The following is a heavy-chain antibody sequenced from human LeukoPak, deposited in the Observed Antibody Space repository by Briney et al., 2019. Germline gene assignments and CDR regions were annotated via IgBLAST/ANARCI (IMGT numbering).Heavy chain of an antibody. CDR2: IHYSGST. Sequence: PSETLPLTCTVSGDSIRSYYWSWIRQPPGKGLEWIGNIHYSGSTKYNPSLKSRVTISVDTSKNQFSLKVSSLTAADTAVYYCARLGALHDAFDVWGQGTLVTVSS. D-gene: IGHD3-16*01. CDR1: GDSIRSYY. V-gene: IGHV4-59*12. CDR3: ARLGALHDAFDV. J-gene: IGHJ3*01.